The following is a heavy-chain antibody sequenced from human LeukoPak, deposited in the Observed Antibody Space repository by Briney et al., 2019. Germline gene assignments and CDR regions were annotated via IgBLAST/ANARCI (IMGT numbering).Heavy chain of an antibody. CDR3: ARDRGRLKVVVAATLFYY. Sequence: ASVKVSCKTSGYTFTRYHIHWVRQAPGQGLEWMGVINPSGGTTTYAQNFQGRVTMTRDTSTITVYMELSSLRSDDTAVYYCARDRGRLKVVVAATLFYYWGQGTLVTVSS. D-gene: IGHD2-15*01. V-gene: IGHV1-46*01. J-gene: IGHJ4*02. CDR1: GYTFTRYH. CDR2: INPSGGTT.